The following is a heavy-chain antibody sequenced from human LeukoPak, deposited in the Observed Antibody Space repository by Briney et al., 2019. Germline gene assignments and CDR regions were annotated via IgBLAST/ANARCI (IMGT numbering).Heavy chain of an antibody. D-gene: IGHD2-15*01. CDR2: IYYSGST. CDR1: GGSISSYY. V-gene: IGHV4-59*01. J-gene: IGHJ6*03. CDR3: ARVVVVAAPPYYYYHMDV. Sequence: PSETLSLTCTVSGGSISSYYLSWIRQPPGKGLEWIGYIYYSGSTNYNPSLKSRVTISVDTSKNQFSLKLSSVTAADTAVYYCARVVVVAAPPYYYYHMDVWGKGTTVTVSS.